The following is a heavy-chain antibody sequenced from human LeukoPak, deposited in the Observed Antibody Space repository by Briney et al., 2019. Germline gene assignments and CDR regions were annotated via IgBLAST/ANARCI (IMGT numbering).Heavy chain of an antibody. CDR2: ISSSSSYI. D-gene: IGHD5-24*01. Sequence: PGGSLRLSCAVSGVYWMSWVRQAPGKGLEWVSSISSSSSYIYYADSVKGRFTISRDNAKNSLYLQMNSLRAEDTAVYYCARVGQRWLQFDYYYMDVWGKGTTVTVSS. CDR3: ARVGQRWLQFDYYYMDV. J-gene: IGHJ6*03. V-gene: IGHV3-21*01. CDR1: GVYW.